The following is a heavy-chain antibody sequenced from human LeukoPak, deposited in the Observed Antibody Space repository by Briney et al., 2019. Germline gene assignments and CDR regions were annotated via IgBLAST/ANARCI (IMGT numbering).Heavy chain of an antibody. Sequence: SVKVSCKASGYTFTSYGISWVRQAPGQGLEWMGGIIPIFGTANYAQKFQGRVTITADESTSTAYMELSSLRSEDTAVYYCARADTIPGPGYFDYWGQGTLVTVSS. D-gene: IGHD3-3*01. CDR2: IIPIFGTA. CDR3: ARADTIPGPGYFDY. V-gene: IGHV1-69*13. J-gene: IGHJ4*02. CDR1: GYTFTSYG.